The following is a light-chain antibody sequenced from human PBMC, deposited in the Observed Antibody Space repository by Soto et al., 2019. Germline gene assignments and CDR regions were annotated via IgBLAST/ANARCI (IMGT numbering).Light chain of an antibody. V-gene: IGKV3-15*01. CDR2: GAS. Sequence: EIVLTQSPATLSVSPGERATLSCRASQSVRSNLAWYQQEPGQGPRLLIFGASTRATDIPARFSGSGSWTEFTLTISSLQSEDFAVYYCQQYIHWPPLTFGGGTKVEIK. J-gene: IGKJ4*01. CDR1: QSVRSN. CDR3: QQYIHWPPLT.